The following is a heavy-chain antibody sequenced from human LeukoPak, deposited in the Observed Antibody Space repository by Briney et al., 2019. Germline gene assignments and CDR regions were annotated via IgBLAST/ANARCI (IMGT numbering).Heavy chain of an antibody. CDR2: ITSNGDST. D-gene: IGHD3-9*01. J-gene: IGHJ4*02. Sequence: TGGSLRLSCAASGFIFRNYAMSWVRQAPGKGLEWVSAITSNGDSTYYSDSVKGRFTISRDNSKNTLYVEMNSLRAEDTAMYYCAKWGDYDILTGYYVFDFWGQGTLVTVSS. CDR3: AKWGDYDILTGYYVFDF. CDR1: GFIFRNYA. V-gene: IGHV3-23*01.